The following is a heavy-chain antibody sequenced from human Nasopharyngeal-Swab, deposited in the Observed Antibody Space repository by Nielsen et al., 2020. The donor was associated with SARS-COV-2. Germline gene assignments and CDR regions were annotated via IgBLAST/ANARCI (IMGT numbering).Heavy chain of an antibody. V-gene: IGHV3-30-3*01. CDR2: IAIDGSNYE. Sequence: GGSLRLSCVGSGISFSTSVIQWVRQAPGKGLEWVAVIAIDGSNYEQYADSVKGRFSISRDNAKNTLYLQMNSLRVEDTALYYCVKHQGSSSDQWGQGTLVTVSS. J-gene: IGHJ4*02. CDR3: VKHQGSSSDQ. CDR1: GISFSTSV.